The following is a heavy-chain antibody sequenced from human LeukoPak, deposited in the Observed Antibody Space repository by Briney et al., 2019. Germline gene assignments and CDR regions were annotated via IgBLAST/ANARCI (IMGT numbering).Heavy chain of an antibody. D-gene: IGHD2-21*01. J-gene: IGHJ6*04. CDR1: GGSISSGDYY. CDR3: ARDSRGIGMDV. CDR2: IYYSGST. V-gene: IGHV4-30-4*08. Sequence: SQTLSLTCTVSGGSISSGDYYWSWIHQPSGKGLEWIGYIYYSGSTYYNPSLKSRVTISVDTSKNQFSLKLSSVTAADTAVYYCARDSRGIGMDVWGKGTTVTVSS.